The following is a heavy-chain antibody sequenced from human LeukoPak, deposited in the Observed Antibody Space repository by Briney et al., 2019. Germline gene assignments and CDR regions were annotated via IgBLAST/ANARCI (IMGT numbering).Heavy chain of an antibody. CDR3: AKVLGHDSDGYYYYGLHV. Sequence: RGSLRLSCAASGFTFSNFPMTWVRRAPGKGLQSFASISGSGADTYYTDSVKGRFTISRDNLNNTVYLQMNSLRAEDTAVYYCAKVLGHDSDGYYYYGLHVWGQGTTVTVSS. V-gene: IGHV3-23*01. D-gene: IGHD3-22*01. CDR1: GFTFSNFP. CDR2: ISGSGADT. J-gene: IGHJ6*02.